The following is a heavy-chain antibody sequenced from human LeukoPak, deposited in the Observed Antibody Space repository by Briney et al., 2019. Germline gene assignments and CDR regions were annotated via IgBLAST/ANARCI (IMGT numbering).Heavy chain of an antibody. D-gene: IGHD2-15*01. V-gene: IGHV1-24*01. CDR1: GYTLTAVS. J-gene: IGHJ4*02. CDR3: ATDTTDGIRMVVAAPRFDY. CDR2: FDTEDGET. Sequence: ASVKVSCKVSGYTLTAVSMHWVRQAPGKGLVWVGGFDTEDGETIYAQKFQGRVTISEDTSTDTAYMELSSLRSEDTAVYYCATDTTDGIRMVVAAPRFDYWGQGTLVTVSS.